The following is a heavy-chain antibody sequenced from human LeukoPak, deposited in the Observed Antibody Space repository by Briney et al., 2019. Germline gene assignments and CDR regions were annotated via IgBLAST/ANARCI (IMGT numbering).Heavy chain of an antibody. J-gene: IGHJ4*02. CDR2: INPNSGGT. CDR3: ARESSVASGDY. D-gene: IGHD6-19*01. V-gene: IGHV1-2*04. CDR1: GYTFTGYY. Sequence: ASVKVSCKASGYTFTGYYMHWVRQAPGQGLEWMGWINPNSGGTNYAQKFQGWVTMTRDTSTSTAYMELSRLRSDDTAVYYCARESSVASGDYWGQGTLVTVSS.